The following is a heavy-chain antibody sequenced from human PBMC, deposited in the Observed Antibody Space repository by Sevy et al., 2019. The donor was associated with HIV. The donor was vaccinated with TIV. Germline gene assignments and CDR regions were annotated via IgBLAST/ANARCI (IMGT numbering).Heavy chain of an antibody. CDR2: ISGSGGST. D-gene: IGHD3-16*02. CDR3: ANENYDYVWGSYRSPALHYYYGMDV. Sequence: GGSLRLSCAASGFTFSSYAMSWVRQAPGKGLEWVSAISGSGGSTYYADSVKGRFTISRDNSKNTLYLQMNSLIAEDTAVYYCANENYDYVWGSYRSPALHYYYGMDVWGQGTTVTVSS. CDR1: GFTFSSYA. J-gene: IGHJ6*02. V-gene: IGHV3-23*01.